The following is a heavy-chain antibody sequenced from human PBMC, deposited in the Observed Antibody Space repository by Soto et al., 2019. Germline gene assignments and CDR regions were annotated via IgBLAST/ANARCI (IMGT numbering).Heavy chain of an antibody. CDR2: IYPGDSDT. Sequence: GESLKISCKGSGYSFTSYWIGWVRQMPGKGLEWMGIIYPGDSDTRYSPSFQGQVTISADKSISTAYLQWSSLKASDTAMYYCARWAPTTVTPANAFDIWGQGTMVTVS. V-gene: IGHV5-51*01. D-gene: IGHD4-17*01. J-gene: IGHJ3*02. CDR1: GYSFTSYW. CDR3: ARWAPTTVTPANAFDI.